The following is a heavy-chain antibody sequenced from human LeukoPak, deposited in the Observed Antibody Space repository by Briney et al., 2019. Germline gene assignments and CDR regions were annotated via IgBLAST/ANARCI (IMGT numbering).Heavy chain of an antibody. J-gene: IGHJ4*02. Sequence: SETLSLTCTVSGGSLSSSYWSWIRQPAGKGLEWIGRIYTSGSTNYNPSLKSRVTMSVDTSKNQFSLKLSSVTAADTAVYYCARDSSSGWYYFDYWGQGTLVTVSS. CDR1: GGSLSSSY. V-gene: IGHV4-4*07. CDR3: ARDSSSGWYYFDY. D-gene: IGHD6-19*01. CDR2: IYTSGST.